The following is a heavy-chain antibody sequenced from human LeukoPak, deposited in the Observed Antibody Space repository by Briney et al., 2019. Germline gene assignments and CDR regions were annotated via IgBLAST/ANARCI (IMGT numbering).Heavy chain of an antibody. CDR2: IYYSGRT. J-gene: IGHJ4*02. V-gene: IGHV4-59*01. D-gene: IGHD2-15*01. CDR3: ARGVSDGGSFDY. Sequence: SETLSLTCTVSGGSISTYYWSWIRQPPGKGLEWIAYIYYSGRTNYNPSLKSRVTISVDTSKNQFSLKLSSVTAADTAVYYCARGVSDGGSFDYWGQGTLVTVSS. CDR1: GGSISTYY.